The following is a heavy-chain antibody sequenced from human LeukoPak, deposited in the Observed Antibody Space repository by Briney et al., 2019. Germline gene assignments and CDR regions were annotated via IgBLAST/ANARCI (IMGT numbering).Heavy chain of an antibody. J-gene: IGHJ2*01. CDR1: GFTFSSYG. Sequence: PGRSLRLSCAASGFTFSSYGMHWVRQAPGKGLEWVAVIWYDGSNKYYADSVKGRFTISRDNAKNSLYLQMNSLRAEDTAVYYCARPLMPGGYFDLWGRGTLVTVSA. V-gene: IGHV3-33*03. D-gene: IGHD2-15*01. CDR2: IWYDGSNK. CDR3: ARPLMPGGYFDL.